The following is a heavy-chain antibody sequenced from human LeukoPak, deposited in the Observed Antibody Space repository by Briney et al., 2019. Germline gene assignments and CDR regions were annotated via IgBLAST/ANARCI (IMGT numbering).Heavy chain of an antibody. Sequence: GGSLRLSCAASGFTFSSYGMHWVRQAPGKGLEWVAVISYDGSNKYYADSVKGRFTISRDNSKNTLYLQMNSLRAEDTAVYYCAKDLGLVYWGQGTLVTVSS. D-gene: IGHD3-16*01. CDR3: AKDLGLVY. CDR2: ISYDGSNK. CDR1: GFTFSSYG. V-gene: IGHV3-30*18. J-gene: IGHJ4*02.